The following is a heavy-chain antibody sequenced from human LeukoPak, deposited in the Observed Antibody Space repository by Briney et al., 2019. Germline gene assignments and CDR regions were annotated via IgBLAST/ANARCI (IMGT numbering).Heavy chain of an antibody. Sequence: GGSLRLSCAAAGFTFSSYAMSWVRQAPGKGLEWVSAISGSGGSTYYGDSMKGRFTISRDNSKNTLYLQMNSLRAEDTAIYYCAKGGGYYNYYYYNMDVWGQGTTVTVSS. J-gene: IGHJ6*02. D-gene: IGHD3-3*01. CDR2: ISGSGGST. CDR1: GFTFSSYA. CDR3: AKGGGYYNYYYYNMDV. V-gene: IGHV3-23*02.